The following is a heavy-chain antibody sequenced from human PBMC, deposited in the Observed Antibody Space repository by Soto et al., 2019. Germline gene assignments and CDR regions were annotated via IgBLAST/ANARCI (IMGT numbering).Heavy chain of an antibody. CDR2: IYYSGST. CDR1: GGSISSGDYY. Sequence: PSETLSLTCTVSGGSISSGDYYWSWIRQPPGKGLEWIGYIYYSGSTYYNPSLKSRVTISVDTSKNQFSLKLSSVTAADTAVYYCARQQNYDFWSGYRNWFDPWGQGTLVTVS. J-gene: IGHJ5*02. V-gene: IGHV4-30-4*01. CDR3: ARQQNYDFWSGYRNWFDP. D-gene: IGHD3-3*01.